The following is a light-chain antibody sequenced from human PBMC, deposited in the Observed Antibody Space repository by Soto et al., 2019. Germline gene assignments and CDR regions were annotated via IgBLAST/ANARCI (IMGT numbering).Light chain of an antibody. CDR3: GSYTSSSTLYV. V-gene: IGLV2-14*03. CDR2: DVS. CDR1: KSDVGNYNY. J-gene: IGLJ1*01. Sequence: QSALTQPASVSGSPGQSITISCTGTKSDVGNYNYVSWYQQHPGKAPKLLIYDVSNRPSGVSNRFSGSKSGNTASLTISGLQAEDEADYYCGSYTSSSTLYVFGTGTKLTVL.